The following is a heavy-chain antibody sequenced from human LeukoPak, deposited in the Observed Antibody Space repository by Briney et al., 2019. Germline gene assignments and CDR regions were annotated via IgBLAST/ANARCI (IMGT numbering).Heavy chain of an antibody. D-gene: IGHD6-19*01. CDR1: GGSCSGYY. Sequence: PSETLSLXCAVYGGSCSGYYWSWIRRPPGKGLESIGEINHSGSTNYNPSLKSRVTISVDTSKNQFSLKLSSVTAADTAVYYCATLGAVAGTKYYYYYMDVWGKGTTVTVSS. CDR2: INHSGST. J-gene: IGHJ6*03. V-gene: IGHV4-34*01. CDR3: ATLGAVAGTKYYYYYMDV.